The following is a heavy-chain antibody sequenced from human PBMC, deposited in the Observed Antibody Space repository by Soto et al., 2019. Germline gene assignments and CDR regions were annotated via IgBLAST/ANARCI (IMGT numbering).Heavy chain of an antibody. J-gene: IGHJ4*02. Sequence: SETLSLTCAVYGGSFSGYYWSWIRQPPGRGLEWIGFIYYAASTKYNPSLNSRVTISVDTSKNQFSLKLSSVTAADTAVYYCARAPPLISSGYNWGQGTLVTVSS. CDR3: ARAPPLISSGYN. V-gene: IGHV4-59*12. CDR1: GGSFSGYY. CDR2: IYYAAST. D-gene: IGHD3-22*01.